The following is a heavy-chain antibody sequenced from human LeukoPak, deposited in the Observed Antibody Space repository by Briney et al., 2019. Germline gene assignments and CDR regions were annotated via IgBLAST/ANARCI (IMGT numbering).Heavy chain of an antibody. CDR3: ARSRHSYDSSGFPHY. Sequence: ASVKVSCKTSGYRFDSYYIHWVRQAPGQGLEWMGWINPRSGRTNYAQKFQDRVTMTRDTSISTAYIQLSSLRSDDTALYYCARSRHSYDSSGFPHYWGQGTLVTVSS. V-gene: IGHV1-2*02. J-gene: IGHJ4*02. CDR2: INPRSGRT. D-gene: IGHD3-22*01. CDR1: GYRFDSYY.